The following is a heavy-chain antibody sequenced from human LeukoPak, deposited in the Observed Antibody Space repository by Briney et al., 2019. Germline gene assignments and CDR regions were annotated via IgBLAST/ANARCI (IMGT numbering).Heavy chain of an antibody. V-gene: IGHV4-34*01. CDR2: INHTRSP. Sequence: SETLSLTCAVYGVSFSGYYWTWIRQPPGKGLEWIGEINHTRSPNYNPSLKSRVTISVDMSNNQVSLKLSSVTAADTAVYYCARYKLWLGIDYWGQGTLVTVSS. D-gene: IGHD3-10*01. CDR1: GVSFSGYY. CDR3: ARYKLWLGIDY. J-gene: IGHJ4*02.